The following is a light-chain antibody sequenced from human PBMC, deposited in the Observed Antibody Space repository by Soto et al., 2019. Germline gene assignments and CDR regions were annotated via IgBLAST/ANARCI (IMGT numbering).Light chain of an antibody. CDR1: QSVSSSY. Sequence: EIVLTQSPGTLSLSPGERATLSCRASQSVSSSYLAWYQQKPGQAPRLLIYGASSRATGIPDRFSGSGSGTDFTLTISRLEPEDSAVYSCQHFGSSQLTFGGGTKVEIK. V-gene: IGKV3-20*01. J-gene: IGKJ4*01. CDR2: GAS. CDR3: QHFGSSQLT.